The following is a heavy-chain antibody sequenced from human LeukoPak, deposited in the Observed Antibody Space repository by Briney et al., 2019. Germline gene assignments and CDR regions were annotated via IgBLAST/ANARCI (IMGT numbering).Heavy chain of an antibody. CDR1: GGSISSSSYY. V-gene: IGHV4-39*07. CDR3: ARDFSSSSSPYFDY. CDR2: IYYSGST. J-gene: IGHJ4*02. Sequence: PSETLSLTCTVSGGSISSSSYYWGWIRQPPGKGLEWIGSIYYSGSTYYNPSLKSRVTISVDTSKNQFSLKLSSVTAADTAVYYCARDFSSSSSPYFDYWGQGTLVTVSS. D-gene: IGHD6-6*01.